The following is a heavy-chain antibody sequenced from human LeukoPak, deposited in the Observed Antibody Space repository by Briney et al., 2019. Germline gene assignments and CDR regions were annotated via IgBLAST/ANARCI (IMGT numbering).Heavy chain of an antibody. Sequence: GASVKVSCKASGGTFSSYAISWVRQAPGQGLEWMGGIIPIFGTANYAQKFQGRVTITADKSTSTASMELSSLRSEDTAVYYCARAGGLQGGYYYYYGMDVWGKGTTVTVSS. CDR1: GGTFSSYA. CDR3: ARAGGLQGGYYYYYGMDV. J-gene: IGHJ6*04. CDR2: IIPIFGTA. D-gene: IGHD2-21*01. V-gene: IGHV1-69*06.